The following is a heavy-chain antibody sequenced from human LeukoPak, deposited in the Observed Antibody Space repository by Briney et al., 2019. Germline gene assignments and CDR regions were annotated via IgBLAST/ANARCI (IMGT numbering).Heavy chain of an antibody. CDR3: ARGGYYTFDS. J-gene: IGHJ4*02. CDR2: INKDESAR. CDR1: GFSFRDYW. D-gene: IGHD3-3*01. Sequence: GGSLRLSCAASGFSFRDYWMNWVRQAPGKGLEWVASINKDESARYYVDSVKGRFTISRDNAKNSLYLQMNSLRVEDTAVYFCARGGYYTFDSWGQGTLLTVSP. V-gene: IGHV3-7*01.